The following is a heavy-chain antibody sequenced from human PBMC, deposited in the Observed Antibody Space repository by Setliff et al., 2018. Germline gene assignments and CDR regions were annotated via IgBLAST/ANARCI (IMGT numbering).Heavy chain of an antibody. Sequence: GGSLRLSCTASGFTFSNCWVSWVRQAPGKGLEWVASINPGGSEKYYVDSVKGRFTISRDNAKNSLSLQMNSLRAEDTAVYYCAGSGTCSYWGQGTLVTVSS. V-gene: IGHV3-7*01. J-gene: IGHJ4*02. CDR1: GFTFSNCW. CDR3: AGSGTCSY. CDR2: INPGGSEK. D-gene: IGHD3-10*01.